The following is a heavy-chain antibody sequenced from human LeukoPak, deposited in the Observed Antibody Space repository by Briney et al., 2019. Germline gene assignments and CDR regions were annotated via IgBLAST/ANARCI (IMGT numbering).Heavy chain of an antibody. CDR2: ISSSTSYI. D-gene: IGHD1-26*01. Sequence: GGSLRLSCAASGFTFNTYTMNWVRQAPGKGLEWVSSISSSTSYIYYADSVKGRFTISRDNAKNSLYLQMNSLRAGDTAVYYCARSGNYWAFHWGQGTLVTVSS. J-gene: IGHJ4*02. CDR3: ARSGNYWAFH. V-gene: IGHV3-21*01. CDR1: GFTFNTYT.